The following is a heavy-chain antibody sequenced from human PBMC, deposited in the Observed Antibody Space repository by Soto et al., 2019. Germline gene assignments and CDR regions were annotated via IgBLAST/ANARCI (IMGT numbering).Heavy chain of an antibody. J-gene: IGHJ4*02. CDR3: AKDVQKLLYYFDSSGYCNFDY. CDR2: ISHDGSEK. D-gene: IGHD3-22*01. CDR1: GFTFSTYG. V-gene: IGHV3-30*18. Sequence: PGGSLRLSCAASGFTFSTYGMHWVRQAPGKGLEWVAVISHDGSEKLYADSVKGRFTISRDTSQNTLYLQMNSLRAGDTAVYYCAKDVQKLLYYFDSSGYCNFDYWGQGTLVTVSS.